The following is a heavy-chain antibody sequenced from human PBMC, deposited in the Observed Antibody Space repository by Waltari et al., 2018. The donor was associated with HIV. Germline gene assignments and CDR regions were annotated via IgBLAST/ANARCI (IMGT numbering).Heavy chain of an antibody. CDR2: INHNGQT. D-gene: IGHD1-26*01. V-gene: IGHV4-34*02. J-gene: IGHJ4*02. Sequence: QVQIQQSGAGRLRPSETLSLTCAVHGPSFRNSHWAWIRQSPGRGLESIGEINHNGQTNYNASREGRVGISSDMSCDHFSLNLASVTAADTAVYYCARGIEDYVVPPAARGRHPHFFDFWGQGTPVTVSS. CDR3: ARGIEDYVVPPAARGRHPHFFDF. CDR1: GPSFRNSH.